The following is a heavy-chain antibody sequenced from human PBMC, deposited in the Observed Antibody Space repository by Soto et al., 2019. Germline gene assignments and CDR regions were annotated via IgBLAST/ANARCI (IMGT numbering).Heavy chain of an antibody. CDR3: TGSSGWDDY. V-gene: IGHV3-73*02. Sequence: EVQLVESGGGLVQPGGSLKLACAASGFTFSGSSIHWVRQASGKGLECVGCIRNKANNCATAYATSVKGRFTISRDDSKNTAYLQMSSLKTEDTAVYYCTGSSGWDDYWGQGTLVTVSS. CDR1: GFTFSGSS. D-gene: IGHD3-22*01. CDR2: IRNKANNCAT. J-gene: IGHJ4*02.